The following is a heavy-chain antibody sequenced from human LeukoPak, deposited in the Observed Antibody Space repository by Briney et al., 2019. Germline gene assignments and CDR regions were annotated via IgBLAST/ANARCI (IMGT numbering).Heavy chain of an antibody. CDR2: INSDGSST. Sequence: GGSLRLSCAASGFTFSNYWMHWVRQAPGKGLVWVSRINSDGSSTSYADSVKGRFTISRDNAKNTLYLQMNSLGAEDTAVYYCATIIYYDSSGLDYWGQGTLVTVS. CDR1: GFTFSNYW. J-gene: IGHJ4*02. D-gene: IGHD3-22*01. CDR3: ATIIYYDSSGLDY. V-gene: IGHV3-74*01.